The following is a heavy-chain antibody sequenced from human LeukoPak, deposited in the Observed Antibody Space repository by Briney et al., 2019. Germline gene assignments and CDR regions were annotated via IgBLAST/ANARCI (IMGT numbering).Heavy chain of an antibody. V-gene: IGHV1-2*02. D-gene: IGHD3-9*01. CDR1: GYTFTGYY. CDR2: INPNSGGT. CDR3: ARPYYDILTGYYDLDY. Sequence: ASVKVSCKASGYTFTGYYMHWVRQAPGQGLEWMGWINPNSGGTNYAQKFQGRVTMTRDTSISTAYMELSRLRSDDTAVYYCARPYYDILTGYYDLDYWGQGTLVTVSS. J-gene: IGHJ4*02.